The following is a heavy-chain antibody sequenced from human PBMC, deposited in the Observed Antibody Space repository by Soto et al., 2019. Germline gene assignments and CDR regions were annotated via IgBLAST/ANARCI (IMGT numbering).Heavy chain of an antibody. CDR3: ARIGGVTIFGVVRYWFDP. J-gene: IGHJ5*02. Sequence: QVTLKESGPVLVKPTETLTLTCTVSGVSLSNGRMGVSWIRQPPGKALEWLVNIFSNDEKSYNTSLKSRLTISKDRSKSQVVLTMTNMDPVDTATYYCARIGGVTIFGVVRYWFDPWGQGTLVTVSS. D-gene: IGHD3-3*01. CDR1: GVSLSNGRMG. CDR2: IFSNDEK. V-gene: IGHV2-26*01.